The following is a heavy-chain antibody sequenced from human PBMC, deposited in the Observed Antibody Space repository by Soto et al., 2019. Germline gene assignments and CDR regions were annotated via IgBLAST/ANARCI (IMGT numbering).Heavy chain of an antibody. CDR2: VYYTGGT. CDR1: SGPSSSHN. V-gene: IGHV4-59*08. D-gene: IGHD1-26*01. CDR3: VWQGIDYLHVLVDV. J-gene: IGHJ6*02. Sequence: QVHVQQSGPGLVKPSETLSLSCTVSSGPSSSHNWGWIRQPPGRGLEWIGYVYYTGGTSYNPSLKVRVTITADTSTPHTSRPPRSGPAADPAVDGGVWQGIDYLHVLVDVWGQGTTGSVSS.